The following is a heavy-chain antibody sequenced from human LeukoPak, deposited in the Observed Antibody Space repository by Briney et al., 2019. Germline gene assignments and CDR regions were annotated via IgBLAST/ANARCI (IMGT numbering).Heavy chain of an antibody. D-gene: IGHD2-15*01. CDR2: IYRHDSDT. Sequence: RAEALMISCNGAGYSFITYWIGCVRQMPPRNLEWMGIIYRHDSDTKYSPSFQGKVTISVDKSINTALLQWSSLKASDTAIYYCARRIISGGSNWFAPWGQGTRVTVSP. V-gene: IGHV5-51*01. CDR3: ARRIISGGSNWFAP. J-gene: IGHJ5*02. CDR1: GYSFITYW.